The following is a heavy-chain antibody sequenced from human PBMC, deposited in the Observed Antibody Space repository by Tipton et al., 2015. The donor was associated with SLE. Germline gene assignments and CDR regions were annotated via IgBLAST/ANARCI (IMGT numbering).Heavy chain of an antibody. J-gene: IGHJ4*02. D-gene: IGHD3-3*01. Sequence: SLRLSCAGAGFTVSRNYMNWVRQAPGKGLEWVSVFHSGSHTYYADSVKGRFTVSRDSYTLYLQMDSLRPEDTAVYYCARLRGDFWSGYYGPFDYWGQGTLVIVSS. CDR2: FHSGSHT. CDR1: GFTVSRNY. CDR3: ARLRGDFWSGYYGPFDY. V-gene: IGHV3-66*02.